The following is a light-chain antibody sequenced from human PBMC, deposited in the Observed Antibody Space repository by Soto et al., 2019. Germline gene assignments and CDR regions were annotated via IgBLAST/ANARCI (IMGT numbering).Light chain of an antibody. CDR2: KAS. Sequence: DIQMTQSPSTLSASVGDRVTITCRASQRISRWLAWYQQKPGKAPNLLIYKASSLESGVPSRFSGSGSGTEFTLTISSLQPDDFATYYVQQYNSSNVTFGPGTKVYVK. J-gene: IGKJ3*01. CDR3: QQYNSSNVT. V-gene: IGKV1-5*03. CDR1: QRISRW.